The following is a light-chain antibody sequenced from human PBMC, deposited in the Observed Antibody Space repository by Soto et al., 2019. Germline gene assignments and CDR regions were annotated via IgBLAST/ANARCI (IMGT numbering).Light chain of an antibody. Sequence: IVLMQSPGILSLSPGERATLSCRASQSVSSSYLAWYQQKPGQAPRLLIYGASSRATGIPDRFSGSGSGTDFTLTISRLEPEDFAVYYCQQYGSSPQTFGQGTKLEIK. CDR3: QQYGSSPQT. J-gene: IGKJ2*01. CDR2: GAS. V-gene: IGKV3-20*01. CDR1: QSVSSSY.